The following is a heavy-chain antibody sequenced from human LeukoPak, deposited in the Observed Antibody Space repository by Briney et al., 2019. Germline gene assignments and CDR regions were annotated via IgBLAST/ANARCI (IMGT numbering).Heavy chain of an antibody. Sequence: GGSLRLSCAASGFTFDDYAMHWVRQAPGKGLEWVSLISGDGGSTYYADSVKGRFTISRDNSKNSLYLQMNSLRTEDTALYYCAKDKDFYGSGGFDYWGQGTLVTVSS. CDR3: AKDKDFYGSGGFDY. D-gene: IGHD3-10*01. V-gene: IGHV3-43*02. CDR1: GFTFDDYA. CDR2: ISGDGGST. J-gene: IGHJ4*02.